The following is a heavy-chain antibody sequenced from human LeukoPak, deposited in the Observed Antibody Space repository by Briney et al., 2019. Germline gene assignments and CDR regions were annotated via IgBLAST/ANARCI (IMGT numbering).Heavy chain of an antibody. CDR3: ARIRYSGSYFDY. D-gene: IGHD1-26*01. J-gene: IGHJ4*02. CDR1: GFSLSTSGMC. V-gene: IGHV2-70*11. Sequence: SGPALVKPTQPLTLTCTFSGFSLSTSGMCVTWIRQPPGKALEWLARIDWDDDKYYSTSLKTRLTISKDTSKNQVVLIMTNMDPVDTATYYCARIRYSGSYFDYWGQGTLVTVSS. CDR2: IDWDDDK.